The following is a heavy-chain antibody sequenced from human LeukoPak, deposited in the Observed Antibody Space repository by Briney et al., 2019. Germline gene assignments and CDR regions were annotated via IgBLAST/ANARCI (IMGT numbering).Heavy chain of an antibody. J-gene: IGHJ5*02. Sequence: SGPTLVKPTQTLTLTCTFSGFSLSTSGVGVGWIRQPPGKALEWLTLIYWDDDQRYSPSLKSRLTITKDTSKNQVVLTMTNMDPVDTATYYCARIRRRITMVRGVIIRYNWFDPWGQGTLVTVSS. CDR1: GFSLSTSGVG. CDR3: ARIRRRITMVRGVIIRYNWFDP. CDR2: IYWDDDQ. D-gene: IGHD3-10*01. V-gene: IGHV2-5*02.